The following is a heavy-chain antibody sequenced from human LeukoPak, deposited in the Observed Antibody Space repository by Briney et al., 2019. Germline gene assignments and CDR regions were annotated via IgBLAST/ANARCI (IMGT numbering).Heavy chain of an antibody. CDR2: TFYRSKWYN. J-gene: IGHJ4*02. CDR3: ARVGYYDSSGFSQTFDY. V-gene: IGHV6-1*01. CDR1: GDSVSSNSAA. D-gene: IGHD3-22*01. Sequence: SQTLSLTCAISGDSVSSNSAAWNWIRQSPSRGLEWLGRTFYRSKWYNDYAVSVKSRITINPDTSKNQFSLRLNSVTPEDTAVYYCARVGYYDSSGFSQTFDYWGQGTLVTVSS.